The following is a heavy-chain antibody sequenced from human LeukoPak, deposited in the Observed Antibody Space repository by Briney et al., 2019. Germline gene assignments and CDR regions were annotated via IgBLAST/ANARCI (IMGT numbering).Heavy chain of an antibody. CDR1: GGSISSGSYY. V-gene: IGHV4-61*02. CDR3: ARDQGSIDY. J-gene: IGHJ4*02. CDR2: IYTSGST. Sequence: SETLSLTCTVSGGSISSGSYYWSWIRQPAGKGLEWIGRIYTSGSTYYNPSLKSRVTISVDTSKNQFSLKLSSVTAADTAVYYCARDQGSIDYWGQGTLVTVSS. D-gene: IGHD4-11*01.